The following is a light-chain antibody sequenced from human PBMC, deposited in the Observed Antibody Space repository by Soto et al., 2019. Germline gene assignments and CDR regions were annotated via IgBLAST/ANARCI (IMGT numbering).Light chain of an antibody. CDR3: QQYNSYPYT. V-gene: IGKV1-5*01. J-gene: IGKJ2*01. Sequence: DIQMTQSPSTVSASVGDGVTITCRASQSISTWLAWYQQKPGKAPNLLIYDASNLESGGPSGFSGSGSGTEFTLTFSTLQPDDSATYYCQQYNSYPYTFGQGTKLEIK. CDR2: DAS. CDR1: QSISTW.